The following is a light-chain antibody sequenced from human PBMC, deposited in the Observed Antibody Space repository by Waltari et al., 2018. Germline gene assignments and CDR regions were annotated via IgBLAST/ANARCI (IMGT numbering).Light chain of an antibody. CDR2: GAS. Sequence: EIVLTQSPGTLSLSPGERATLSCRASQSVSRTLAWYQQKPGQAPKLLIYGASIRATGIPDMFTGSGSGTDFSLTISSLGPEDFAIYFCQHYVRLPATFGQGTKVEIK. V-gene: IGKV3-20*01. CDR1: QSVSRT. J-gene: IGKJ1*01. CDR3: QHYVRLPAT.